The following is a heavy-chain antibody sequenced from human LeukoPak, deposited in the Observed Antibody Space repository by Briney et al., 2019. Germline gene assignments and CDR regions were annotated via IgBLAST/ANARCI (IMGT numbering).Heavy chain of an antibody. V-gene: IGHV3-9*01. CDR3: VKDLSYESSGYVFDY. Sequence: GGSLRLSCAASGFTFDDHDMHWVRQAPGKGLEWVSGISWNNAKIGYADSVKGRFTISRDNSENSLYLQMDSLRSEDTAFYYCVKDLSYESSGYVFDYWGQGTLVTVSS. CDR2: ISWNNAKI. D-gene: IGHD3-22*01. CDR1: GFTFDDHD. J-gene: IGHJ4*02.